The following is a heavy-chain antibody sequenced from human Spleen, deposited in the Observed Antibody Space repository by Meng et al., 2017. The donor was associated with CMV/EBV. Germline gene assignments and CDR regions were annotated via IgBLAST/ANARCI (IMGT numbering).Heavy chain of an antibody. CDR1: GFTLSDYY. CDR2: ISSSGNTI. CDR3: VREDYGDYFFDT. Sequence: GVSLRLSCAASGFTLSDYYVSWIRQAPGKGLEWLSYISSSGNTIHYADSVMGRFIISRDTPNNSVYLQMNRLRAEDTAVYYCVREDYGDYFFDTWGQGTLVTVSS. V-gene: IGHV3-11*01. D-gene: IGHD4-17*01. J-gene: IGHJ4*02.